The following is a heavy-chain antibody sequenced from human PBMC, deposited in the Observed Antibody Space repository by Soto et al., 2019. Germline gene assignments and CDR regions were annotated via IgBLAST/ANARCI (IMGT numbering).Heavy chain of an antibody. CDR3: TRDPMTRGVPSGYFDD. CDR1: GYSIRSGFY. D-gene: IGHD3-10*01. V-gene: IGHV4-38-2*02. Sequence: SETLSLTCAVSGYSIRSGFYWGRIRQPPGKGLEWIGTMYHSGTSYFNPSLKSRVTISVDKSKNQFSLKLTSVTAADTAVYYCTRDPMTRGVPSGYFDDWGQGTLVTVSS. J-gene: IGHJ4*02. CDR2: MYHSGTS.